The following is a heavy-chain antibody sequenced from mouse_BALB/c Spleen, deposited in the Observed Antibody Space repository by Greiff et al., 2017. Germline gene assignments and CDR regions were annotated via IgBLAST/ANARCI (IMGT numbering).Heavy chain of an antibody. CDR3: ARGCYDGFAY. CDR1: GYTFTDYA. J-gene: IGHJ3*01. CDR2: ISTYYGDA. V-gene: IGHV1S137*01. Sequence: VQLQQSGAELVRPGVSVKISCKGSGYTFTDYAMHWVKQSHAKSLEWIGVISTYYGDASYNQKFKGKATMTVDKSSSTAYMELARLTSEDSAIYYCARGCYDGFAYWGEGTLVTVSA. D-gene: IGHD2-12*01.